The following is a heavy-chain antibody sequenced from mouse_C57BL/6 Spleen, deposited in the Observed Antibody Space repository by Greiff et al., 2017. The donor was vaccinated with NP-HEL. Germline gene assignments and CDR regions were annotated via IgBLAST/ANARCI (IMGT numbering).Heavy chain of an antibody. J-gene: IGHJ2*01. CDR2: IHPNSGST. Sequence: QVQLQQPGAELVKPGASVKLSCKASGYTFTSYWMHWVKQRPGQGLEWIGMIHPNSGSTNYNEKFKSKATLTVDKSSSTAYMQLSSLTSEDSAVYYCAREVIYDGYPFDYWGQGTTLTVSS. D-gene: IGHD2-3*01. V-gene: IGHV1-64*01. CDR3: AREVIYDGYPFDY. CDR1: GYTFTSYW.